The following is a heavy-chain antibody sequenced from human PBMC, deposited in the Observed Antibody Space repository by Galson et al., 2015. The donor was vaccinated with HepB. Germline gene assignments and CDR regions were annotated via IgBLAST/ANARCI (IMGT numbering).Heavy chain of an antibody. V-gene: IGHV5-51*01. J-gene: IGHJ4*02. D-gene: IGHD3-10*01. CDR1: GYSLTSYW. Sequence: QSGAEVKKPGESLKISCKGSGYSLTSYWIGWVRQMPGKGLEWMGIIYPGDSDTRYSPSFQGQVTISADKSISTAYLQWSSLKASDTAMYYCARLLYYYGSGSYPPDYWGQGTLVTVSS. CDR2: IYPGDSDT. CDR3: ARLLYYYGSGSYPPDY.